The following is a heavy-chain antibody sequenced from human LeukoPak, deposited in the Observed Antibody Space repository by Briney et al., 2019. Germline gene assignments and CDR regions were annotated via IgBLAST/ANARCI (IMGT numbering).Heavy chain of an antibody. D-gene: IGHD5-12*01. CDR2: ISGSGGST. CDR1: GFTFSSYA. CDR3: AKDSHSSYDVYYYYGMDV. J-gene: IGHJ6*02. V-gene: IGHV3-23*01. Sequence: GGSLRLSCAASGFTFSSYAMSWVRQAPGKGLEWVSAISGSGGSTYYADSVKGRFTISRDNSKNTLYLQMNSLRAEDTAVYYCAKDSHSSYDVYYYYGMDVWGQGTTVTVSS.